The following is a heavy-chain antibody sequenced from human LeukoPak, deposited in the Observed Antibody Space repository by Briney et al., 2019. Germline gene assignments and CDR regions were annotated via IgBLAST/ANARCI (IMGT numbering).Heavy chain of an antibody. CDR3: ASDGSGWYNQGYWYFDL. CDR1: GGSISSSSYY. J-gene: IGHJ2*01. D-gene: IGHD6-19*01. CDR2: IYYSGST. V-gene: IGHV4-39*01. Sequence: SETLSLTCTVSGGSISSSSYYWGWIRQPPGKGLEWLGRIYYSGSTYYDPSLKSRVTISVATSKNQFSLKLSSVSAAYTAVYYCASDGSGWYNQGYWYFDLWGRGTLVTVSS.